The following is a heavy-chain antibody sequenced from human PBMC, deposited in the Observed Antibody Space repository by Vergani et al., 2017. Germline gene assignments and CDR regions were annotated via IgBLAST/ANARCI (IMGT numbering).Heavy chain of an antibody. CDR1: GGTFSSYA. V-gene: IGHV1-69*01. J-gene: IGHJ6*03. CDR2: IIPIFGTA. CDR3: ARDRGGFVRGGPAAKASYYYYYMDV. D-gene: IGHD2-2*01. Sequence: QVQLVQSGAEVKKPGSSVKVSCKASGGTFSSYAISWVRQAPGQGLEWMGGIIPIFGTANYAQKFQGRVTITADESTGTAYMELSSLRSEDTAVYYCARDRGGFVRGGPAAKASYYYYYMDVWGKGTTVTVSS.